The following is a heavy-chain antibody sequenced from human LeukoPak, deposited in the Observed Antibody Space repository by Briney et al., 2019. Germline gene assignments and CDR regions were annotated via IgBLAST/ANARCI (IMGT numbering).Heavy chain of an antibody. V-gene: IGHV4-39*07. CDR2: IYYSGST. CDR1: GGSISSSSYY. Sequence: SETLSLTCTVSGGSISSSSYYWGWIRQPPGKGLEWIGTIYYSGSTYYNPSLKGRVTISVDTSKNQFSLKLSSVTAADTAVYYCARDPPHYSSGWYFDLWGRGTLVTVSS. D-gene: IGHD6-19*01. CDR3: ARDPPHYSSGWYFDL. J-gene: IGHJ2*01.